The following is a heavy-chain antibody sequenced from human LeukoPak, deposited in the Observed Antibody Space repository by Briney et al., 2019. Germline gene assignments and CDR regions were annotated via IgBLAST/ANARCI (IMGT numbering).Heavy chain of an antibody. V-gene: IGHV3-23*01. CDR3: AKNPVITMVRGVINY. CDR1: GFTFSSYA. Sequence: GGSLRLSYAASGFTFSSYAMSWVRQAPGKGLEWVSAISGSGGSTYYADSVKGRFTISRDNSKNTLYLQMNSLRAEDTAVYYCAKNPVITMVRGVINYWGQGTLVTVSS. D-gene: IGHD3-10*01. J-gene: IGHJ4*02. CDR2: ISGSGGST.